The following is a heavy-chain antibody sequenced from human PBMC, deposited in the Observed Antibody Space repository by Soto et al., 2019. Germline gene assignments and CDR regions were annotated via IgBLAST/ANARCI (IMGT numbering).Heavy chain of an antibody. D-gene: IGHD6-13*01. J-gene: IGHJ6*02. CDR2: TYYRSKWYN. Sequence: SQTLSLTCAVSGDSVSSNSAAWNWIRQSPSRGLEWLGRTYYRSKWYNDYAVSVKSRITINPDTSKNQFSLQLNSVTPEDTAVYYCARVPGKQQLVRDYYYGTDVWGQVTTVTVSS. V-gene: IGHV6-1*01. CDR3: ARVPGKQQLVRDYYYGTDV. CDR1: GDSVSSNSAA.